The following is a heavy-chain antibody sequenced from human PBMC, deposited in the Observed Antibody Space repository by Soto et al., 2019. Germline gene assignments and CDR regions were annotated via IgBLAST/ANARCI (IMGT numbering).Heavy chain of an antibody. V-gene: IGHV3-23*01. J-gene: IGHJ6*02. CDR2: ISGSGSSV. CDR1: GFTFSHYV. D-gene: IGHD3-10*01. Sequence: EVELLESGGGLVRPGGSLRLSCAASGFTFSHYVLSWVRQSPERGLEWVSSISGSGSSVYVADSVRGRFIMSRDLSTNTVSLQMNSLRAEDTAVYYCAIVRASYLSASYFYYGLDVWGQGTTVTVSS. CDR3: AIVRASYLSASYFYYGLDV.